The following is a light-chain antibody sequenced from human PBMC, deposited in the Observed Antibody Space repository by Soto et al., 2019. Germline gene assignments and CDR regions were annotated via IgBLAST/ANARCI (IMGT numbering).Light chain of an antibody. J-gene: IGLJ1*01. CDR2: EVS. CDR1: SSDVGGYNF. V-gene: IGLV2-14*01. CDR3: SSYARSKTLV. Sequence: QSALTQPASVSGSPGQSITISCTGTSSDVGGYNFVSWYQQHPGKAPKLMIYEVSNRPSGVSNRFSGSKSGNTASLTISGLQAEDEADYYCSSYARSKTLVFGTGTKLTVI.